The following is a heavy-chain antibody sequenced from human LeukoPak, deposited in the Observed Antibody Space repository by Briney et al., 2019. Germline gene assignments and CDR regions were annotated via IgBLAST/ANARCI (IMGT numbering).Heavy chain of an antibody. CDR3: ARDFSSDSYFDY. V-gene: IGHV3-7*01. CDR2: IKQDGSEK. D-gene: IGHD2/OR15-2a*01. CDR1: GFPFSRYW. J-gene: IGHJ4*02. Sequence: PGGSLRLSCAASGFPFSRYWMSWVRQAPGKGLEWVANIKQDGSEKYYVDSVKGRFTISRDNAKNSLYLQMNSLRAEDTAVYHCARDFSSDSYFDYWGQGTLVTVSS.